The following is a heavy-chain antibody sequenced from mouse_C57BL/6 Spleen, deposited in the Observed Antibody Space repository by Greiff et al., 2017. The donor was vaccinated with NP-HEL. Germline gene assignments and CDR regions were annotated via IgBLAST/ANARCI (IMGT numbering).Heavy chain of an antibody. CDR3: ARDLYGYDGYFDV. CDR2: INYDGSST. CDR1: GFTFSDYY. J-gene: IGHJ1*03. Sequence: EVKLVESEGGLVQPGSSMKLSCTASGFTFSDYYMAWVRQVPEKGLEWVANINYDGSSTYYLDSLKSRFIISRDNAKNILYLQMSSLKSEDTATYYCARDLYGYDGYFDVWGTGTTVTVSS. V-gene: IGHV5-16*01. D-gene: IGHD2-2*01.